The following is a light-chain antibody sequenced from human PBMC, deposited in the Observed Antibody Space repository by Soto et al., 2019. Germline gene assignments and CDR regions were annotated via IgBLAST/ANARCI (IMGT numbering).Light chain of an antibody. CDR2: AAS. CDR3: QQSYSTPVD. CDR1: QSISSY. J-gene: IGKJ2*01. Sequence: DIQMTQSPSSLSASVGDRVTITCLASQSISSYLNWYQHKPGKAPRLLIYAASSVQSGVPSRFSGSGSGTDFTLTISSLQPEDSAAYYCQQSYSTPVDFGQGTKLEIK. V-gene: IGKV1-39*01.